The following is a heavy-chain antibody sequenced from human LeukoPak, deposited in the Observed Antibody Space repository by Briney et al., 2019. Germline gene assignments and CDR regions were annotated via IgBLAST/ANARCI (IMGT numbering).Heavy chain of an antibody. CDR3: AREVQLERLDYFDY. CDR1: GFTFSSYA. Sequence: PGGSLRLSCAASGFTFSSYAMHWVRQAPGKGLEWVSYISSSSSTIYYADSVKGRFTISRDNAKNSLYLQMNSLRAEDTAVYYCAREVQLERLDYFDYWGQGTLVTVSS. CDR2: ISSSSSTI. V-gene: IGHV3-48*01. J-gene: IGHJ4*02. D-gene: IGHD1-1*01.